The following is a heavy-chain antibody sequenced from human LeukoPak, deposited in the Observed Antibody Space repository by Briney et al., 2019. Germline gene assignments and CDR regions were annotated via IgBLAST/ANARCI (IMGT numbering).Heavy chain of an antibody. CDR1: GFTFSDYW. Sequence: GGSLRLSCAASGFTFSDYWMTWVRQVPGKGLEWVTNVGRDGSEKNYVDSVEGRFTISRDNAKKSLDLEMNSLRVEDTALYYCAKVGTWELQRVFENWGQGTLVTVSS. D-gene: IGHD1-26*01. CDR3: AKVGTWELQRVFEN. V-gene: IGHV3-7*01. J-gene: IGHJ4*02. CDR2: VGRDGSEK.